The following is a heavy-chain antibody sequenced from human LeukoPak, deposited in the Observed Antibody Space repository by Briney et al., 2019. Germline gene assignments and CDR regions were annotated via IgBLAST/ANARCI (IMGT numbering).Heavy chain of an antibody. V-gene: IGHV6-1*01. J-gene: IGHJ5*02. Sequence: RSQTLSLTCAISGDSVSTNSASWNWIRQSPSRGLQWLGRTYYKSAWYTEYAESMKGRITISPDTPKNQFSLQLNSVTPEDTAVYYCARVSMDDNGWYANWFDPWGQGTLVTVSS. CDR2: TYYKSAWYT. CDR1: GDSVSTNSAS. CDR3: ARVSMDDNGWYANWFDP. D-gene: IGHD6-19*01.